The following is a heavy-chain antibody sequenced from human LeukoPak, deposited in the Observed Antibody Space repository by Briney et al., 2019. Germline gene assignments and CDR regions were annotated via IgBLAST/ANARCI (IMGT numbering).Heavy chain of an antibody. J-gene: IGHJ6*02. CDR1: GYTLTELS. V-gene: IGHV1-24*01. CDR2: FDPEDGET. CDR3: ADLHSSGLDYYYGMGV. Sequence: ASVKVSCKVSGYTLTELSMHWVRQAPGKGLEWMGGFDPEDGETIYAQKFQGRVTMTEDTSTDTAYMELSSLRSEDTAVYYCADLHSSGLDYYYGMGVWGQGTTVTVSS. D-gene: IGHD6-19*01.